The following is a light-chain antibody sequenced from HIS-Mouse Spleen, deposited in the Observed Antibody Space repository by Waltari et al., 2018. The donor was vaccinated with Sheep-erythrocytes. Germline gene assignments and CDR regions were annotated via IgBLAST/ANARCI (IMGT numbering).Light chain of an antibody. Sequence: QSVLTQPPSASGTPGQRVTISCSGSSSNIGSNYVYWYQQLPGTAPKLLIYRNKQRPSGVPDRFSGSKPGTSASLAISGLRSEDEADYYCAAWDDSLSGVVFGGGTKLTVL. CDR2: RNK. J-gene: IGLJ2*01. CDR3: AAWDDSLSGVV. CDR1: SSNIGSNY. V-gene: IGLV1-47*01.